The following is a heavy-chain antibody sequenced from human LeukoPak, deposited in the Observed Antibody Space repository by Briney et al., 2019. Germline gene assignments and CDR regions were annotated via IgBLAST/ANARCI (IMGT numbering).Heavy chain of an antibody. CDR3: ARFYGSGSYYAFDI. J-gene: IGHJ3*02. V-gene: IGHV3-11*03. D-gene: IGHD3-10*01. CDR2: ISSSSSYT. CDR1: GFTFSDYY. Sequence: PGGSLRLSCAASGFTFSDYYMSWIRQAPGKGLEWVSYISSSSSYTNYADSVKGRFTISRDNAKNSLYLQMNSLRAEDTAVYYCARFYGSGSYYAFDIWGQGTMVTVSS.